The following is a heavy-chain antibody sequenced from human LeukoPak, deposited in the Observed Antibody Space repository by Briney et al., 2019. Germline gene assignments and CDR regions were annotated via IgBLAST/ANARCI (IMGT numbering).Heavy chain of an antibody. Sequence: SETLSLTCAVYGGTFSGYYWSWIRQPPGKGLEWIGEINHSRSTNYNPSLKSRVTISVDTSKNQFSLRLSSVTAADTAVYYCQTYYYYYGMDVWGQGTTVTVSS. J-gene: IGHJ6*02. V-gene: IGHV4-34*08. CDR1: GGTFSGYY. CDR2: INHSRST. CDR3: QTYYYYYGMDV.